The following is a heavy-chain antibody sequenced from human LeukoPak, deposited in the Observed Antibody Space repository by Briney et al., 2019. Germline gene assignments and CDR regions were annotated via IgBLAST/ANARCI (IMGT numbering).Heavy chain of an antibody. CDR2: ISGSGGST. CDR1: GFTFSSYA. CDR3: AKVLKPNIVATIHYFDY. J-gene: IGHJ4*02. D-gene: IGHD5-12*01. V-gene: IGHV3-23*01. Sequence: PGGSLRLSCAASGFTFSSYAMSWVRQAPGKGLEWVSAISGSGGSTYYADSVKGRFTISRDNSKNTLYLQMNSLRAGDTAVYYCAKVLKPNIVATIHYFDYWGQGTLVTVSS.